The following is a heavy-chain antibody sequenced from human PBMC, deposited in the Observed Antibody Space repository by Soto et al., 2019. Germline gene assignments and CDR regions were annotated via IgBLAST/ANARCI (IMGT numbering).Heavy chain of an antibody. Sequence: QITLKESGPTLVKPTQTLTLTCSFSGFSLSTRGVGVGWIRQPPGKALEWLALIFWDDDKWYSPSLRGRLTITEDTTKIQVVLTMTNMDAVDTAAYYCAHRSRGYAYYFDQWGQGSLVTVSS. J-gene: IGHJ4*02. CDR2: IFWDDDK. D-gene: IGHD5-12*01. CDR3: AHRSRGYAYYFDQ. V-gene: IGHV2-5*02. CDR1: GFSLSTRGVG.